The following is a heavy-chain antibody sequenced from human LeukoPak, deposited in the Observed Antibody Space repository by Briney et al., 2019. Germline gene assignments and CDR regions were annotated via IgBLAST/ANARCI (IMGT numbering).Heavy chain of an antibody. CDR1: GYTFARHG. CDR2: VSPYNDNT. Sequence: ASVKVSCMASGYTFARHGITWVRQAPGQGLEWMGWVSPYNDNTNYAQKLQGRVTMTTDTSTSTAYMELRSLRSDDTPVYYCARDEYYYDSSAYYSPYYFHYWVQGTLVTVSS. D-gene: IGHD3-22*01. V-gene: IGHV1-18*01. J-gene: IGHJ4*02. CDR3: ARDEYYYDSSAYYSPYYFHY.